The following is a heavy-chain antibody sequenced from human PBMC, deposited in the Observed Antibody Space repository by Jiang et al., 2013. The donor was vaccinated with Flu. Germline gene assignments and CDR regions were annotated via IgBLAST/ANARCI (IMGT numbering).Heavy chain of an antibody. CDR3: ATYSGPYYDQRAYYSFDY. Sequence: GAEVKKPGSSVKVSCRASGVTFSNYAITWVRQAPGQGLEWMGRIIPTRDLSNFAEKFQGGVTITADKSTSTAYMELSSLRSEDTATYYCATYSGPYYDQRAYYSFDYWGQGTLVAVSS. CDR2: IIPTRDLS. V-gene: IGHV1-69*04. J-gene: IGHJ4*02. CDR1: GVTFSNYA. D-gene: IGHD3-22*01.